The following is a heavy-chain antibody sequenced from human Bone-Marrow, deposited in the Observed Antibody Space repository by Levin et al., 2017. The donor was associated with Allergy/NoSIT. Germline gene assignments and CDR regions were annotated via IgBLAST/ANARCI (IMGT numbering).Heavy chain of an antibody. V-gene: IGHV3-21*01. J-gene: IGHJ6*02. CDR1: GFTFSSYS. D-gene: IGHD2-8*01. Sequence: GGSLRLSCVASGFTFSSYSMNWVRQAPGKGLEWVSSISSSSIYIYYTDSLKGRFTISRDNAKNSLYLQMNSLRAEDTAVYYCARDRQPLMEYYYYYGMDVWGQGTTVAVSS. CDR3: ARDRQPLMEYYYYYGMDV. CDR2: ISSSSIYI.